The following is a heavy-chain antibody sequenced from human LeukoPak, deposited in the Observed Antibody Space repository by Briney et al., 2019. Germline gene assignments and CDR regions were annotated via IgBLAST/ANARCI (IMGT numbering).Heavy chain of an antibody. J-gene: IGHJ4*02. D-gene: IGHD6-6*01. CDR2: INPSGGST. Sequence: ASVKVSCKASGYTFTSYYTHWVRQAPGQGLEWMGIINPSGGSTSYAQKFQGRVTMTRDMSTSTVYMELSSLRSEDTAVYYCARGGIIAARPGYFDYWGQGTLVTVSS. CDR1: GYTFTSYY. CDR3: ARGGIIAARPGYFDY. V-gene: IGHV1-46*01.